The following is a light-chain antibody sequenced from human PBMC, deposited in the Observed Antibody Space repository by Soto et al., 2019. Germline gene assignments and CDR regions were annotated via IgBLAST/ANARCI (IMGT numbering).Light chain of an antibody. CDR3: HQYGSPPRT. Sequence: EIVLTQSPGTLSLSPGERATLSCTASQSVTRNYLAWYQQKPGQAPRLLIYGASNRATGISDRFSGGGSGTDFTLTISRLEPEDFAVYYCHQYGSPPRTFGQGTKVEIK. CDR1: QSVTRNY. V-gene: IGKV3-20*01. J-gene: IGKJ1*01. CDR2: GAS.